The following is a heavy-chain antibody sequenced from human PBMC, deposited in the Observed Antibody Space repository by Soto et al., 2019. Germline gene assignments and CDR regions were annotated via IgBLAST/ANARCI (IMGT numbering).Heavy chain of an antibody. J-gene: IGHJ4*02. V-gene: IGHV5-10-1*01. CDR2: IDPSDSYT. Sequence: PGESLKICCKGSGYSFTSYWIGWVCQMPVKGLEWMGSIDPSDSYTNYSPSFQGHVTISSDKSISTAYLQWSSLKASDTAMYYCARHVGWFGELLVGEFDFWGQGSLVTVSS. D-gene: IGHD3-10*01. CDR3: ARHVGWFGELLVGEFDF. CDR1: GYSFTSYW.